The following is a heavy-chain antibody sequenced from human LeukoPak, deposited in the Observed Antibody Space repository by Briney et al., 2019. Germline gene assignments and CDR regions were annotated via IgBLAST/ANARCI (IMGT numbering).Heavy chain of an antibody. D-gene: IGHD2-2*01. CDR1: GGSISSGGYS. CDR2: IYHSGST. V-gene: IGHV4-30-2*01. Sequence: SQTLSLTCAVSGGSISSGGYSWSWIRQPPGKGLEWIGYIYHSGSTYYNPSLKSRVTISVDTSKNQFSLKLSSVTAADTAVYYCARGVVVVPAAHYYFDYWGQGTLVTVSS. J-gene: IGHJ4*02. CDR3: ARGVVVVPAAHYYFDY.